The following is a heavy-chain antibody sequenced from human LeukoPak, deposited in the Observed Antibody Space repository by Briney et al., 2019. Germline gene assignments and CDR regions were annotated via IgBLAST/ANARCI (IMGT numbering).Heavy chain of an antibody. CDR1: GFTFSSYW. CDR2: IKQDGSEE. CDR3: ARQIASAGTAGFDF. J-gene: IGHJ4*02. V-gene: IGHV3-7*01. Sequence: PGGSLRLSCAASGFTFSSYWMSWVRQAPGKGLEWVANIKQDGSEEYYVDSVKGRFTISRDNAKNSLYLQMNSLRAEDTAVYYCARQIASAGTAGFDFWGQGALVTVSS. D-gene: IGHD6-13*01.